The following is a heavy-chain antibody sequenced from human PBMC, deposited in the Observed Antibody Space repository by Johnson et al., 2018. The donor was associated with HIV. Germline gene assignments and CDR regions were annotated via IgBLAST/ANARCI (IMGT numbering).Heavy chain of an antibody. J-gene: IGHJ3*02. Sequence: QVQLVESGGGVVQPGRSLRLSCAASGFTFSSYGMHWVRQAPGKGLEWVAVIYSGGTTYYAASVKGRFTISRDNSKNTLYLQMNSLRAEDTAVYYCAETPGIAAAGTGYAFDIWGQGTMVTVSS. CDR3: AETPGIAAAGTGYAFDI. D-gene: IGHD6-13*01. CDR1: GFTFSSYG. CDR2: IYSGGTT. V-gene: IGHV3-NL1*01.